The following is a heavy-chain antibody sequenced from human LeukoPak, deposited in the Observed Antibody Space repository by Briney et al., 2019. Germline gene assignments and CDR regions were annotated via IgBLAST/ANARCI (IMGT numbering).Heavy chain of an antibody. Sequence: SETLSLTCAVYGGAFSGYYWSWIRQPPGKGLEWIGEINHSGSTNYNPSLKSRVTISVDTSKNQFSLKLSSVTAADTAVYYCARNSYYYDSSGYYYYYGMDVWGQGTTVTVSS. CDR3: ARNSYYYDSSGYYYYYGMDV. CDR1: GGAFSGYY. V-gene: IGHV4-34*01. J-gene: IGHJ6*02. D-gene: IGHD3-22*01. CDR2: INHSGST.